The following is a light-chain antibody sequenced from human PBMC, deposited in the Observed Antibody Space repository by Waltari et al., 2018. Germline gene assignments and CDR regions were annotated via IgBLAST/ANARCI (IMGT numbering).Light chain of an antibody. V-gene: IGKV2-28*01. CDR2: LGS. J-gene: IGKJ2*01. Sequence: DIVMTQSSLSLPVTPGEPASISCRSSQSLLHSNGYNYLDWYLQKPGQSPQLLIYLGSNRASGVPDRFSGGGSGTEFTLKISRVEAEDVGVYYCMQALQTPFTFGQGTKLEIK. CDR1: QSLLHSNGYNY. CDR3: MQALQTPFT.